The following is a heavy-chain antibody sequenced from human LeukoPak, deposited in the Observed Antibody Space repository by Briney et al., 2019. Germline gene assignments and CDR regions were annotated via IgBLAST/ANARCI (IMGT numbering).Heavy chain of an antibody. D-gene: IGHD3-10*01. CDR1: GGTFSSYA. CDR2: IIPILGIA. CDR3: ARDGLTTMVRGVTSWFDP. V-gene: IGHV1-69*04. Sequence: SVKVSCKASGGTFSSYAISWVRQAPGQGLEWMGRIIPILGIANYAQKFQGRVTITADKSTSTAYMELSSLRSEDTAVYYCARDGLTTMVRGVTSWFDPWGQGTLVTVSS. J-gene: IGHJ5*02.